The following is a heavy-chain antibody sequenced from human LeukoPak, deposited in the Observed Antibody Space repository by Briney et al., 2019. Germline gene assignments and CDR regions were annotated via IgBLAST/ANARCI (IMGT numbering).Heavy chain of an antibody. CDR3: ARHLVSKSRHNYFDY. CDR1: GASISSYY. V-gene: IGHV4-59*01. D-gene: IGHD3-9*01. Sequence: PSETLSLTFTVSGASISSYYWGSIRQPPGEGLEWIGYIYYSGSTNYNPSLKSRVTISVDTSKNQFSLKLSSVTAADTAVYYCARHLVSKSRHNYFDYWGQGTLVTVSS. CDR2: IYYSGST. J-gene: IGHJ4*02.